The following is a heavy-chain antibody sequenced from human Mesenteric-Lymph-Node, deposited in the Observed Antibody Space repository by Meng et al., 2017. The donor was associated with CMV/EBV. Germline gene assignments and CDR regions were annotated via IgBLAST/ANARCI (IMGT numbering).Heavy chain of an antibody. V-gene: IGHV1-8*01. CDR3: TRGDY. Sequence: ASVKVSCKASGYTPIKSPINWVRQAPGQGLEWMGWISAYNGNTGYAQKFQGRVTMTRNTSISTAHMELSSLRSEDTAVYYCTRGDYWGQGTLVTVSS. CDR2: ISAYNGNT. CDR1: GYTPIKSP. J-gene: IGHJ4*02.